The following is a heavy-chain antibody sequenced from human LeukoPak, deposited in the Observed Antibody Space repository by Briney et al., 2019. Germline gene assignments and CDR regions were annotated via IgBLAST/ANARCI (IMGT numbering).Heavy chain of an antibody. CDR1: GGSISSSNW. D-gene: IGHD1-26*01. CDR3: ARVXSGATTVDY. CDR2: IYHSGST. J-gene: IGHJ4*02. V-gene: IGHV4-4*02. Sequence: SETLSLTCAVSGGSISSSNWWSWVRQPPGKGLEWIGEIYHSGSTNYNPSLKSRVTISVDKSKNQFTLKLSSVTAADTAVYYCARVXSGATTVDYWGQGTLVTVSS.